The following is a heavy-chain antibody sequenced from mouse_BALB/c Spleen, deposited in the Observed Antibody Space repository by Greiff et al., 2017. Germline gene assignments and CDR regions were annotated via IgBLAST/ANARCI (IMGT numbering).Heavy chain of an antibody. Sequence: DVKLQESGAELVRSGASVKLSCTASGFNIKDYYMHWVKQRPEQGLEWIGWIDPENGDTEYAPKFQGKATMTADTSSNTAYLQLSSLTSEDTAVYYCNAGEGYYAMDYWGQGTSVTVSS. V-gene: IGHV14-4*02. CDR3: NAGEGYYAMDY. CDR2: IDPENGDT. J-gene: IGHJ4*01. CDR1: GFNIKDYY.